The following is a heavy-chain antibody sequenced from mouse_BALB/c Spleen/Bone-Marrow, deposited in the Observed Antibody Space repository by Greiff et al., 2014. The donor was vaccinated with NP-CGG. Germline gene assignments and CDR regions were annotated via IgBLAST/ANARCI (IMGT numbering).Heavy chain of an antibody. V-gene: IGHV1-4*01. CDR3: TIRYYAMDY. Sequence: QVQLQQSGAELARPGASVKMSCQASGYTFTRYTMHWEKQRPGQGLEWIGYINPSNAYTNYNQKFKDKATLTADKSSSAAYMQLSSLTSEDSAVYYCTIRYYAMDYWGQGTSVTVSS. J-gene: IGHJ4*01. CDR1: GYTFTRYT. D-gene: IGHD1-1*01. CDR2: INPSNAYT.